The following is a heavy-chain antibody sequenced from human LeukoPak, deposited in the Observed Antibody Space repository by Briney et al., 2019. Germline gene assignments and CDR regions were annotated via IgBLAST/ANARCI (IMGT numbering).Heavy chain of an antibody. D-gene: IGHD6-13*01. CDR1: GGSFSGYY. CDR2: INHSGST. CDR3: ARDIRWYLDY. V-gene: IGHV4-34*01. J-gene: IGHJ4*02. Sequence: SETLSLTCAVYGGSFSGYYWSWIRQPPGKGLEWIGEINHSGSTNYNPSLKSRVTISVDTSKNQFSLKLSSVTAADTAVYYCARDIRWYLDYWGQGTLVTVSS.